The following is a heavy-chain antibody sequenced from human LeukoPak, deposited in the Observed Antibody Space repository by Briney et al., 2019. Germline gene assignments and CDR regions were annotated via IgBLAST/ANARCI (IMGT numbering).Heavy chain of an antibody. J-gene: IGHJ4*02. Sequence: SETLSLTCAVYGGSFSGYYWSWIRQPPGKGLEWIGEINHSGSTNHNPSLKSRVTISVDTSKNQFPLKLSSVTAADTAVYYCARGEDYPLDYWGQGTLVTVSS. V-gene: IGHV4-34*01. CDR1: GGSFSGYY. D-gene: IGHD4-11*01. CDR2: INHSGST. CDR3: ARGEDYPLDY.